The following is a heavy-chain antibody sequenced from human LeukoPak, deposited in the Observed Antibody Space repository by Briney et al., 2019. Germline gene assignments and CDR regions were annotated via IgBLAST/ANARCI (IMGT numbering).Heavy chain of an antibody. CDR2: IYYSGST. J-gene: IGHJ5*02. Sequence: TSQTLSLTCTVSGGSISSGGYYCSWIRQHPGKGLEWIGYIYYSGSTYYNPSLKSRVTISVDTSKNQFSLKLSSVTAADTAVYYCARGFIAAAGSLDPWGQGTLVTVSS. CDR3: ARGFIAAAGSLDP. CDR1: GGSISSGGYY. D-gene: IGHD6-13*01. V-gene: IGHV4-31*03.